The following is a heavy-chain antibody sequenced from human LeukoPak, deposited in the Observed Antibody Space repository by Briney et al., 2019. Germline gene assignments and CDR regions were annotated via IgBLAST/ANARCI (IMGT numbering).Heavy chain of an antibody. CDR1: GGTFSSYA. J-gene: IGHJ4*02. V-gene: IGHV1-69*05. CDR2: IIPIFGTA. D-gene: IGHD3-22*01. Sequence: SVKVSCKASGGTFSSYAISWVRQAPGRGLEWMGGIIPIFGTANYAQKFQGRVTITTDESTSTAYMELSSLRSEDTAVYYCASPERSSGYYYEYWGQGTLVTVSS. CDR3: ASPERSSGYYYEY.